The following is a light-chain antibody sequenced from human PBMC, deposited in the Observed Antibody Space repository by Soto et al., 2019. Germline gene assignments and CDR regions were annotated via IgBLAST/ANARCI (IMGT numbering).Light chain of an antibody. CDR3: SSYTSSSTHYV. J-gene: IGLJ1*01. CDR2: DVS. V-gene: IGLV2-14*01. CDR1: SSDVGGYNY. Sequence: QSALTQPASVSGSPGQSITISSTGTSSDVGGYNYVSWYQQHPGKAPKLMIYDVSNRPSGVSNRFSGSKSGNTASLTISGLQAEDEADYYCSSYTSSSTHYVFGTGTKLTVL.